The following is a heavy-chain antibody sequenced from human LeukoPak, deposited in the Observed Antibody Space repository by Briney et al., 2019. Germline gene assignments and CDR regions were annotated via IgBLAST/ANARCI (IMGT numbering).Heavy chain of an antibody. D-gene: IGHD1-20*01. CDR2: MNPNSGNT. CDR3: ARKYNWKGDSFDY. CDR1: GYTFTSYD. J-gene: IGHJ4*02. V-gene: IGHV1-8*03. Sequence: ASVKVSCKASGYTFTSYDINWVRQATGQGLEWMGWMNPNSGNTGYAQKFQGRVTITRNTSISTAYMELSSLRSEDTAVYYCARKYNWKGDSFDYWGQGTLATVSS.